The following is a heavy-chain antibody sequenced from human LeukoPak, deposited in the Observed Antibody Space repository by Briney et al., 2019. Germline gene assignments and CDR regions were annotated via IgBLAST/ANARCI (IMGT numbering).Heavy chain of an antibody. V-gene: IGHV3-23*01. CDR3: AKDTQRGSYGY. J-gene: IGHJ4*02. CDR1: GFTFSVYA. CDR2: IDGSGVTT. D-gene: IGHD1-26*01. Sequence: GGSLRLSCAASGFTFSVYAMSWVRQAPGKGLEWVSDIDGSGVTTYYADSVKGRFTISRDNSKNTLYLQMNSLRAEDTAVYYCAKDTQRGSYGYWGQGTLVTVSS.